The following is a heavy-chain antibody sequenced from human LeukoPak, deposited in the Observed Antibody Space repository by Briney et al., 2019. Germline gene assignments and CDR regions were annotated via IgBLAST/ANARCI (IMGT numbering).Heavy chain of an antibody. CDR1: GGSISSYY. CDR3: ARRPRGVVVASTHGYFDL. D-gene: IGHD2-15*01. CDR2: IYYTGSI. Sequence: AETLSLTCTVSGGSISSYYWSWIRQPPGKGLEWIGYIYYTGSINYNPSLKSRVTISIDTSKNQFSLKLSSVTAADTAVYYCARRPRGVVVASTHGYFDLWGRGHLVTVSS. V-gene: IGHV4-59*08. J-gene: IGHJ2*01.